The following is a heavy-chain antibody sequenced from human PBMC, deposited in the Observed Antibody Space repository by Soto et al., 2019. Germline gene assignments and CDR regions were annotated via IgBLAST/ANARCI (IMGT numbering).Heavy chain of an antibody. CDR1: GFTFTTYA. J-gene: IGHJ4*02. CDR3: AKEKSSSSYYFFDF. CDR2: ISYDGART. V-gene: IGHV3-64*04. D-gene: IGHD6-13*01. Sequence: GGSLRLSCSASGFTFTTYAMHWVRQTPGKGLEYVSAISYDGARTYYADSVKGRFTISRDNSKNTLYLQMSSLRTEDTAVYYCAKEKSSSSYYFFDFWGQGTLVTVSS.